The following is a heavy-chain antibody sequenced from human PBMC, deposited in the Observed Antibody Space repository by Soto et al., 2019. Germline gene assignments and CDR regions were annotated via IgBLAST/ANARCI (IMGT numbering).Heavy chain of an antibody. J-gene: IGHJ4*02. CDR1: GYTFTRYG. CDR3: ARDIHGDYPDY. D-gene: IGHD4-17*01. CDR2: ISGYNENA. V-gene: IGHV1-18*01. Sequence: QVQLVQSVAEVKKPGASVKVSCKASGYTFTRYGFSWVRQAPGQRLEWMGWISGYNENANYAQKFQGRVTMTAETSTSTVYMELRTLRSDDTAFYYCARDIHGDYPDYWGQGTLVTVSS.